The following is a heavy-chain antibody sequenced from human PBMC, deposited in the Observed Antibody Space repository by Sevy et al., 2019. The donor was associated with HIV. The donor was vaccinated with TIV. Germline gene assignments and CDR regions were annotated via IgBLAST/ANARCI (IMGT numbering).Heavy chain of an antibody. CDR1: GXXFSISA. V-gene: IGHV3-23*01. Sequence: GGSLRLSCAASGXXFSISAMTWVRQAPGKGLEWVSVISGSGNSAYYADSVKGRFTISRDNSKNTLSLQMNSLRAEDTAVYYCAKGGRSYGDSYFDHWGQGTLVTVSS. CDR3: AKGGRSYGDSYFDH. J-gene: IGHJ4*02. CDR2: ISGSGNSA. D-gene: IGHD5-18*01.